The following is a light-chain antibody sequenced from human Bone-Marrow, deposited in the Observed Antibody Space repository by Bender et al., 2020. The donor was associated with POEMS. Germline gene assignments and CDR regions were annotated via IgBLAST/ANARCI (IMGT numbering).Light chain of an antibody. CDR3: SSYTTNTTPV. J-gene: IGLJ3*02. V-gene: IGLV2-14*01. Sequence: QSALTQPASVSGSPGQSITISCTGTRSDIGGIKYVSWYLQHPGKAPKLIIFDDFNRPSGVSNRFSGSKSGNKASLTISGLQIEDEADYYCSSYTTNTTPVFGGGTKLTVL. CDR1: RSDIGGIKY. CDR2: DDF.